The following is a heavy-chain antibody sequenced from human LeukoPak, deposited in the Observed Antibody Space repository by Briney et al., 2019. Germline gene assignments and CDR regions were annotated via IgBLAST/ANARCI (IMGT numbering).Heavy chain of an antibody. V-gene: IGHV5-51*01. D-gene: IGHD6-6*01. J-gene: IGHJ6*02. Sequence: GESLKISCKGSGYSFTSYWIGWVRQMPGKGLEWMGIIYNGDSDTGYSPSFQGQVTISADKSISTAYLQWSSLKASDTAMYFCARRGSSSDGNFGMDVWGQGTTVTVSS. CDR3: ARRGSSSDGNFGMDV. CDR2: IYNGDSDT. CDR1: GYSFTSYW.